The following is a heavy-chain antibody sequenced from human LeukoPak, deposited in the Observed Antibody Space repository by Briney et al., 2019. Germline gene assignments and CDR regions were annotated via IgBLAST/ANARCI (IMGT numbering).Heavy chain of an antibody. Sequence: GGSLRLSCAASGFTFSDYYMSWIRQAPGKGLEWVSYISSSVSTIYYADSVKGRFTISRANAKNSLYLQMNSLRAEDTAVYYRGSLVSWFGELYFDYWGQGTLVTVSP. J-gene: IGHJ4*02. D-gene: IGHD3-10*01. CDR3: GSLVSWFGELYFDY. CDR2: ISSSVSTI. CDR1: GFTFSDYY. V-gene: IGHV3-11*04.